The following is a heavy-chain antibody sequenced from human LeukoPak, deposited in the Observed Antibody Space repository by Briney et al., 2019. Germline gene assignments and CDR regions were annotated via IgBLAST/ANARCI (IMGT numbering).Heavy chain of an antibody. V-gene: IGHV1-2*06. D-gene: IGHD3-22*01. J-gene: IGHJ4*02. CDR2: INPNSGGT. CDR3: ARVGDSSGNPLDY. Sequence: VASVKVSCKASGYTFTGYYMHWVQQAPGQGLEWMGRINPNSGGTNYAQKFQGRVTMTRDTSISTAYMELSRLRSDDTAVYYCARVGDSSGNPLDYWGQGTLVTVSS. CDR1: GYTFTGYY.